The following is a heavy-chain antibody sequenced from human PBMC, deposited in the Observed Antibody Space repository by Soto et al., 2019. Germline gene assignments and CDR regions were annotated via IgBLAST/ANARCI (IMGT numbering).Heavy chain of an antibody. CDR3: ARGEEDYDCWSGYQYYYYGMDV. V-gene: IGHV3-21*01. CDR1: GFAFSSYS. CDR2: ISSSSSYI. J-gene: IGHJ6*02. D-gene: IGHD3-3*01. Sequence: GGSLRLSCAASGFAFSSYSTNWVRQAPGKGLEWVSSISSSSSYIYYADSVKGRFTISRDNAKNSLYLQMNSLRAEDTAVYYCARGEEDYDCWSGYQYYYYGMDVWGQGTTVTVSS.